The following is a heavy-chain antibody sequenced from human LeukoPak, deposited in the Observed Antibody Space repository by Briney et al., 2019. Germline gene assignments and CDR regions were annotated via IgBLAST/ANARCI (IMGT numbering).Heavy chain of an antibody. Sequence: ASVKVSCKASGYTFTSYGISWVRQAPRQGLEWMGWISAYNGNTNYAQKLQGRVTMTTDTSTSTAYIELRSLRSDDTAVYYCARAYRSTMVRGAKSYFDYWGQGTLVTVSS. CDR3: ARAYRSTMVRGAKSYFDY. D-gene: IGHD3-10*01. CDR1: GYTFTSYG. CDR2: ISAYNGNT. J-gene: IGHJ4*02. V-gene: IGHV1-18*04.